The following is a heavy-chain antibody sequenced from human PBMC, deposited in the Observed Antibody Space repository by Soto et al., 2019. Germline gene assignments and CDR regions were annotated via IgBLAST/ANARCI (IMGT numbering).Heavy chain of an antibody. CDR1: GFTFSSYG. V-gene: IGHV3-30*18. J-gene: IGHJ4*02. Sequence: QVQLVESGGGVVQPGRSLRLSCAASGFTFSSYGMHWVRQAPGKGLEWVAVISYDGSNKYYADSVKGRFTISRDNSKNALYLHMNSLRAEDTAVYFCAKDLAGSDFDYWGQGTLVTVSS. CDR2: ISYDGSNK. CDR3: AKDLAGSDFDY. D-gene: IGHD2-15*01.